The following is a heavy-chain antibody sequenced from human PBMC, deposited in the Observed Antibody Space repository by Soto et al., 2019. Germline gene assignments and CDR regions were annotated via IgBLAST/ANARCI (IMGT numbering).Heavy chain of an antibody. CDR1: GFTFGDYA. CDR2: IRSKAYGGTT. D-gene: IGHD2-15*01. J-gene: IGHJ5*02. Sequence: GGSLRLSCTASGFTFGDYAMSWFRQAPGKGLEWVGFIRSKAYGGTTEYAASVKGRFTISRDDSKSIAYLQMNSLKTEDTAVYYCTRVGGFEDIVVVVADTRGVLNWFDPWGQGTLVTVYS. V-gene: IGHV3-49*03. CDR3: TRVGGFEDIVVVVADTRGVLNWFDP.